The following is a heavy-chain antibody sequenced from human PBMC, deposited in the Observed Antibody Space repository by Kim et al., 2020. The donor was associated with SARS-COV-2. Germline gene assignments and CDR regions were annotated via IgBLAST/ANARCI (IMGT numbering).Heavy chain of an antibody. Sequence: SVKVSCKASGGTFSSYAISWVRQAPGQGLEWMGGIIPIFGTANYAQKFQGRVTITADESTSTAYMELSSLRSEDTAVYYCARDKRAYSSGWYYRYGMDVWGQGTTVTVSS. CDR1: GGTFSSYA. CDR2: IIPIFGTA. CDR3: ARDKRAYSSGWYYRYGMDV. V-gene: IGHV1-69*13. D-gene: IGHD6-19*01. J-gene: IGHJ6*02.